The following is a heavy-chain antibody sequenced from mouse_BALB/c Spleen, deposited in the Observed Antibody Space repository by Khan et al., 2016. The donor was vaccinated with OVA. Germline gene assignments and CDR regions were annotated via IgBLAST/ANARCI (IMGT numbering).Heavy chain of an antibody. CDR2: ISYGGST. D-gene: IGHD1-1*01. CDR1: GYSITSDYA. V-gene: IGHV3-2*02. J-gene: IGHJ4*01. Sequence: EVELVVSGPGLVKPSQSLSLTCTVTGYSITSDYAWDWIRQFPGNKLEWMGYISYGGSTSYNPSLKSRISITRDTSKNQFFLQLNSVTTEDTATYYCARKNYYGYAMDYWGQGTSVTGSS. CDR3: ARKNYYGYAMDY.